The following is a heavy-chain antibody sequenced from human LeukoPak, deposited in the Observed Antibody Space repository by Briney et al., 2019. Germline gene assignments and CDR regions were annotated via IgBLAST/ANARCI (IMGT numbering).Heavy chain of an antibody. D-gene: IGHD2/OR15-2a*01. CDR2: TSSSDAGT. J-gene: IGHJ6*03. Sequence: GGSLRLSCAASGFTFSSYAMSWVRQAPGKGLEWVSATSSSDAGTYYADSVKGRFTISRDNSKNTLYLQMNSLRAEDTAVYYCAREIFYYMDVWGKGTTVTISS. V-gene: IGHV3-23*01. CDR3: AREIFYYMDV. CDR1: GFTFSSYA.